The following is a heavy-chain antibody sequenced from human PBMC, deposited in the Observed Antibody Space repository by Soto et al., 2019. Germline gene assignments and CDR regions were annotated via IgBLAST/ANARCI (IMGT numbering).Heavy chain of an antibody. Sequence: LSLTCAVSGGSISSGGYSWSWIRQPPGKGLEWIGYIYHSGSTYYNPSLKSRVTISVDKSKNQFSLKLSSVTAADTAVYYCARAHGYSYGDFDYWGQGTLVTVSS. CDR1: GGSISSGGYS. V-gene: IGHV4-30-2*01. CDR3: ARAHGYSYGDFDY. CDR2: IYHSGST. J-gene: IGHJ4*02. D-gene: IGHD5-18*01.